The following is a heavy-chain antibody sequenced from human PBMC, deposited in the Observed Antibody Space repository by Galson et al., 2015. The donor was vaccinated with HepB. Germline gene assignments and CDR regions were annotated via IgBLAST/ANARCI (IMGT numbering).Heavy chain of an antibody. V-gene: IGHV3-11*01. CDR1: GFTFSDYY. D-gene: IGHD6-13*01. CDR2: IDRSGKTI. Sequence: SLRLSCAASGFTFSDYYMSWIRQAPGKGLEWVSYIDRSGKTIYYADSVKGRFTISRDNAKNSLYLQMNSLRAEDTALYYCARARSWNPDWFDPWGQGTLVTVSS. J-gene: IGHJ5*02. CDR3: ARARSWNPDWFDP.